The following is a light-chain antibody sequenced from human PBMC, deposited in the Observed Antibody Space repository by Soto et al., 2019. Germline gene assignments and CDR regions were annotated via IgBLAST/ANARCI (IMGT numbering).Light chain of an antibody. V-gene: IGKV3-20*01. CDR1: QSVSSY. Sequence: EIVLTQSPATLSLSPGERATLSCRASQSVSSYLAWYQQKPGQAPRLLIYGASSRATGIPDRFSGSGSGTDFTLTLSRLESEDFAVYYCQQYGTVPNTFGQGTRLEIK. CDR2: GAS. CDR3: QQYGTVPNT. J-gene: IGKJ5*01.